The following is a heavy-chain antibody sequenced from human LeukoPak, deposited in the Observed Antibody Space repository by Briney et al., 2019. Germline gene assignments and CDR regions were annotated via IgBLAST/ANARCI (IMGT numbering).Heavy chain of an antibody. J-gene: IGHJ4*02. CDR1: GFPFSSYV. CDR3: AKDSSTTVTTKGGPRRSFDY. V-gene: IGHV3-23*01. Sequence: GGPLRLPCARSGFPFSSYVMSWVPQAPGKGLDWVSVFGGSGGTTYYAYSVKGRFTISRDNSKNTLYLQMNSLRAEDTAIYYCAKDSSTTVTTKGGPRRSFDYWGLGTLVTVSS. D-gene: IGHD4-17*01. CDR2: FGGSGGTT.